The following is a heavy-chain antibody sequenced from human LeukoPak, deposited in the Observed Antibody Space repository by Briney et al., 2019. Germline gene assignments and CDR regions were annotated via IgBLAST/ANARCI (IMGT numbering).Heavy chain of an antibody. J-gene: IGHJ4*02. D-gene: IGHD5-12*01. CDR3: AREWHY. Sequence: SETLSLTCTVSGGSISSHYWSWIRQPPGKGLEWIGYIYYSGSTNYNPSLKSRVTISVDTSKNQFSLKLSSVTAADTAVYYCAREWHYWGQGTLVTVSS. CDR1: GGSISSHY. CDR2: IYYSGST. V-gene: IGHV4-59*11.